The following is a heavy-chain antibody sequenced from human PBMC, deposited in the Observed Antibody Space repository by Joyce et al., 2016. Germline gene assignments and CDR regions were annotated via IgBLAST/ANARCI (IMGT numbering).Heavy chain of an antibody. CDR3: ARGKAFDV. Sequence: EVQLVESGGGLVQLGGSLRLSCAASGFTFSGNSMSWLRQAPGGGLEWVANIKQDGSAVYYLDSVKGRFTVSRDNARSLVHLQMVSLRVEDTALYYCARGKAFDVWGQGTMVTVSS. CDR2: IKQDGSAV. V-gene: IGHV3-7*01. J-gene: IGHJ3*01. CDR1: GFTFSGNS.